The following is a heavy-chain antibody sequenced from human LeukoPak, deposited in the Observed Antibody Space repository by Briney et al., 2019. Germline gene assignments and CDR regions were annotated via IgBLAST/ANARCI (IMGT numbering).Heavy chain of an antibody. V-gene: IGHV3-11*06. CDR2: ISSSSSYT. CDR1: GFTFSDYY. Sequence: GGSLRLSCAASGFTFSDYYMSWIRQAPEEGLEWGSYISSSSSYTIYADSGNGRFTISRDNGKNSLDLQMNSLRAEDTAVYYCARGLNDYGDYLDYWGQGTLVTVSS. J-gene: IGHJ4*02. CDR3: ARGLNDYGDYLDY. D-gene: IGHD4-17*01.